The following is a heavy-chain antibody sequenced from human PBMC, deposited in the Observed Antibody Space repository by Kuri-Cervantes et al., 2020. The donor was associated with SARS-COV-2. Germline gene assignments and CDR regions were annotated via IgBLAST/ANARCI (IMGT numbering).Heavy chain of an antibody. Sequence: GGSLRLSCAASGFTFSSYAMSWVRQAPGKGLEWVAVIWYDGSNKYYADSVKGRFTISRDNSKNTLYLQMNSLRAEDTAVYYCARELQRDGYNLGYFDYWGRGTLVTVSS. J-gene: IGHJ4*02. CDR1: GFTFSSYA. V-gene: IGHV3-33*08. CDR3: ARELQRDGYNLGYFDY. D-gene: IGHD5-24*01. CDR2: IWYDGSNK.